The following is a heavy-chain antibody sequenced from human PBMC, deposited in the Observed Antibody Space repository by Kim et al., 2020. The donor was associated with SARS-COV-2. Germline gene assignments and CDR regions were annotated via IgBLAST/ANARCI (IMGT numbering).Heavy chain of an antibody. J-gene: IGHJ4*02. Sequence: LETLSLTCTVSGGSISGYYWSWIRQPPGKGLEWIGYFYYTGSTNYNPSLKSRVTISVDTSKNQFSLELTSVTAADTAVYYCARGHLGGRADYWGQGTLVTVSS. V-gene: IGHV4-59*08. CDR2: FYYTGST. CDR3: ARGHLGGRADY. CDR1: GGSISGYY.